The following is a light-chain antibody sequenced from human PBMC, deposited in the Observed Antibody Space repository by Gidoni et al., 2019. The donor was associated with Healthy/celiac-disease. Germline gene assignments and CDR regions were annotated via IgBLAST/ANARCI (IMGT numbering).Light chain of an antibody. CDR2: WAS. Sequence: DILMTQSLDSLAVSLGERATLNCKSSQSVLYSSNNKNYLAWYQQKPGQAPKLLIYWASTRETGVPDRFSGSGSGTDFTLTISSLQAEDVAVYYCQQYNSNPFTFGEGTKVEIK. CDR1: QSVLYSSNNKNY. J-gene: IGKJ4*01. CDR3: QQYNSNPFT. V-gene: IGKV4-1*01.